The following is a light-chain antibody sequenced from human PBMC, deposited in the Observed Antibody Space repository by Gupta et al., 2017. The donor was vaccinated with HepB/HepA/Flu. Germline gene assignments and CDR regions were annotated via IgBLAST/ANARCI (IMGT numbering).Light chain of an antibody. CDR1: QSIDNY. J-gene: IGKJ3*01. CDR2: TAS. V-gene: IGKV1-39*01. Sequence: DIQMTKSPSSLSASVGDRVTITCRASQSIDNYLNWYQQKPGKAPKHLIYTASTLQSGVPSRFSGSGSGTDFTLTISSLQPEDFATYYCQQAYNAPRTFGPGTKVDIK. CDR3: QQAYNAPRT.